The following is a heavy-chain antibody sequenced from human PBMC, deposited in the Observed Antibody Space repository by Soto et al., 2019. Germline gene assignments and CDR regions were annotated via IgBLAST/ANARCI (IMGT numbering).Heavy chain of an antibody. CDR1: GFTFSSYA. CDR2: ISGSGGST. D-gene: IGHD3-22*01. V-gene: IGHV3-23*01. Sequence: SLRLSCAASGFTFSSYAMSWVRQAPGKGLEWVSAISGSGGSTYYADSVKGRFTISRDNSKNTLYLQMNSLRAEDTAVYYCAKHSYDSSGYYFSFSPNYFDYWGQGTPVTVSS. J-gene: IGHJ4*02. CDR3: AKHSYDSSGYYFSFSPNYFDY.